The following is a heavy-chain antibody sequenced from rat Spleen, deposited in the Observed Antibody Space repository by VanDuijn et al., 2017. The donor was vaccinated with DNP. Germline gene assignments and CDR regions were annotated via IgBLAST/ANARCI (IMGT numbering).Heavy chain of an antibody. CDR1: GFTFSAYY. J-gene: IGHJ2*01. Sequence: EVQLVESGGGLVQPGRSLKLSCAASGFTFSAYYMAWVRQAPAKGLEWVAYIGSPAYAPYYTDSVKGRFAISRDNAKSTLYLQMNSLRSEDMATYYCTTEMADYWGQGVMVTVSS. CDR2: IGSPAYAP. D-gene: IGHD1-12*02. V-gene: IGHV5-27*01. CDR3: TTEMADY.